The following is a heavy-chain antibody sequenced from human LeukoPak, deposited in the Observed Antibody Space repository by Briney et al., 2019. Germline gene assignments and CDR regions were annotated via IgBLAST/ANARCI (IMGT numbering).Heavy chain of an antibody. CDR3: AWGGGHCSSTSCYAGNWFDP. D-gene: IGHD2-2*01. J-gene: IGHJ5*02. CDR2: IIPIFGTA. Sequence: SVKVSCKASGGTFSSYANSWVRQAPGQGLEWMGGIIPIFGTANYAQKFQGRVTITADKSTSTAYMELSSLRSEDTAVYYCAWGGGHCSSTSCYAGNWFDPWGQGTLVTVSS. CDR1: GGTFSSYA. V-gene: IGHV1-69*06.